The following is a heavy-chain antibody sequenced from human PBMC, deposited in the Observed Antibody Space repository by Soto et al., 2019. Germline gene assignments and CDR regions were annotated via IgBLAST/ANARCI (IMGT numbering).Heavy chain of an antibody. CDR2: ISYDGSNK. CDR1: GFTFSSYG. Sequence: GGSLRLSCAASGFTFSSYGMHWVRQAPGKGLEWVAVISYDGSNKYYADSVKGRFTISRDNSKNTLYLQMNSLRAEDTAVYYCAKDWSNYYDSSGYYDYWGQGTLVTVSS. CDR3: AKDWSNYYDSSGYYDY. V-gene: IGHV3-30*18. J-gene: IGHJ4*02. D-gene: IGHD3-22*01.